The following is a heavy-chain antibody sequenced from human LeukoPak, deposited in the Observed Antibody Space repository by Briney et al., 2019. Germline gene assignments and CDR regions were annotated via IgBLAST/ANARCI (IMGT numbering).Heavy chain of an antibody. CDR2: IYYTGNT. CDR1: GGSISSGGYY. D-gene: IGHD3-16*01. CDR3: ARGVMY. Sequence: SETLSLTCTVSGGSISSGGYYWNWIRQHPGKGLEWLGNIYYTGNTYYNPSLKSRVTISVDTSKNQFSLMLSSVTVADTAVYYCARGVMYWGQGTLVTVSS. V-gene: IGHV4-31*03. J-gene: IGHJ4*02.